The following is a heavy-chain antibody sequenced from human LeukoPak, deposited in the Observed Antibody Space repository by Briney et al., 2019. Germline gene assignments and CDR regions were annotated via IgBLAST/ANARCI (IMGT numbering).Heavy chain of an antibody. CDR1: GGSISSNGYY. D-gene: IGHD3-10*01. CDR2: IYYSGIT. Sequence: PSEALSLTCTVSGGSISSNGYYWGWIRQSPGEGLEWIGNIYYSGITYYNASLKSRVTISVDTSKNQFSLKLSSVTAADTAVYYCARHSRFGELLVFDYWGQGTLVTVSS. J-gene: IGHJ4*02. CDR3: ARHSRFGELLVFDY. V-gene: IGHV4-39*01.